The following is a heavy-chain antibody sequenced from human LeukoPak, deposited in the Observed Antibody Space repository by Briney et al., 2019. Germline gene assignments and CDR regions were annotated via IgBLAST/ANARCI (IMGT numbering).Heavy chain of an antibody. Sequence: GESLKISCETSGYTFNNYWIGWVRQISGKGLEWMGTINPSISETRYTPSFQGQVTISADKSISTAYLQWSSLRASDTAMYYCARLDSGGYYFVPYWGQGTLVTVSS. CDR2: INPSISET. V-gene: IGHV5-51*01. J-gene: IGHJ4*02. CDR1: GYTFNNYW. D-gene: IGHD3-22*01. CDR3: ARLDSGGYYFVPY.